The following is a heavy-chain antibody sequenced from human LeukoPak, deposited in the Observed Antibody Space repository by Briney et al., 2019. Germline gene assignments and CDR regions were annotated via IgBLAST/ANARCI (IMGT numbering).Heavy chain of an antibody. CDR1: GFTFSSYE. CDR2: ISGSGGDT. CDR3: AKQRTYFDY. D-gene: IGHD3/OR15-3a*01. V-gene: IGHV3-23*01. Sequence: GGSLRLSCAVSGFTFSSYEMNWVRQAPGKGLEWVSSISGSGGDTHYADSVKGRFTISRDNSKNTLFLQMNSLRAEDTAVYYCAKQRTYFDYWGQGTLVTVSS. J-gene: IGHJ4*02.